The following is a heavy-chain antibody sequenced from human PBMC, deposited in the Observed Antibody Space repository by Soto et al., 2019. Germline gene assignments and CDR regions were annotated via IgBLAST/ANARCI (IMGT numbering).Heavy chain of an antibody. CDR2: IYWDDDK. CDR1: GFSLSSTRVA. V-gene: IGHV2-5*02. D-gene: IGHD6-19*01. CDR3: AHSVVAGLGYYFDY. J-gene: IGHJ4*02. Sequence: QITLKESGPTLVKPTQTLTLTCTFSGFSLSSTRVAVGWIRQPPGKALEWLALIYWDDDKRYSPFLKSRLTITQDTSKNQVVLTMPNMDPVDTATYYCAHSVVAGLGYYFDYWGQGTLVTVSS.